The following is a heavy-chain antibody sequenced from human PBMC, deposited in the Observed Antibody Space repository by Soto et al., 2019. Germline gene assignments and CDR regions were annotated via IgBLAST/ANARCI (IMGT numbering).Heavy chain of an antibody. CDR1: GFTFSYSA. Sequence: KKPQASVKVSRKASGFTFSYSAVQWVRQARGHRLEWLASIVVNSDNTNLGKESQESVTSTTDKDTNTAYMELIGLRSVDTAMYYCAASARDSSGWYGASPSYYDGMDVWGQGTTVTASS. V-gene: IGHV1-58*01. CDR2: IVVNSDNT. CDR3: AASARDSSGWYGASPSYYDGMDV. D-gene: IGHD6-19*01. J-gene: IGHJ6*02.